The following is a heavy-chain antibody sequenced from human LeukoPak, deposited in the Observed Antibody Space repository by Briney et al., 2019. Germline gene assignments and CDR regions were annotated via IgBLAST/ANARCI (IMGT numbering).Heavy chain of an antibody. CDR2: INSDGSSS. CDR3: AAEWELTSALDY. CDR1: GFTSSSYW. V-gene: IGHV3-74*01. Sequence: GGSLRLSCVASGFTSSSYWMHWVRQAPGKGLVWVSRINSDGSSSSYADSVKGRFTISRDNAKNTLYLQMNSLRAEDTAVYYCAAEWELTSALDYWGQGTLVTVSS. J-gene: IGHJ4*02. D-gene: IGHD1-26*01.